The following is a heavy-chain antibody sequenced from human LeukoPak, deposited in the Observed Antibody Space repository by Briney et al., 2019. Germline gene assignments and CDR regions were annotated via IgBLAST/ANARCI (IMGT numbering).Heavy chain of an antibody. D-gene: IGHD6-19*01. CDR1: GGSISSYY. Sequence: SETLSLTCTVSGGSISSYYWSWIRQPPGKGLEWIGYIYYSRSTNYNPSLKSRVTISVDTSKNQFSLKLSSVTAADTAVYYCARGLNSPWLVRNYYYGMDVWGQGTTVTVSS. J-gene: IGHJ6*02. CDR3: ARGLNSPWLVRNYYYGMDV. V-gene: IGHV4-59*01. CDR2: IYYSRST.